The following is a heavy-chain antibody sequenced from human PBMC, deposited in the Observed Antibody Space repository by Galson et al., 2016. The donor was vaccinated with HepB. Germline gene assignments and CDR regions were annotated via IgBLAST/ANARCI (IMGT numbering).Heavy chain of an antibody. CDR2: IYYSGST. CDR1: GASISSEDYY. J-gene: IGHJ4*02. V-gene: IGHV4-30-4*01. D-gene: IGHD3-16*02. CDR3: ARAWRRLSFNY. Sequence: TLSLTCAVSGASISSEDYYWSWLRQPPGKGLEWIGYIYYSGSTYYKPSLEGRITISMDTSKNQFSLQLSSVTAADTAVYYCARAWRRLSFNYWGRGTLVTVSS.